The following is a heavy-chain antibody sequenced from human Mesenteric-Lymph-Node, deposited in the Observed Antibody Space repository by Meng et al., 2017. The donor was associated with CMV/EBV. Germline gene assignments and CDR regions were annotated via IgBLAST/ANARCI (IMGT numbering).Heavy chain of an antibody. CDR1: GYTFTTYA. Sequence: SVKVSCKASGYTFTTYALHWARQAPGQRLECMGWINAGDGDTKYSQKFQGRVTFTRDTSASTAYMELSSLRSEDTAVYYCARGSYYPYWGQGTLVTVSS. J-gene: IGHJ4*02. CDR3: ARGSYYPY. V-gene: IGHV1-3*01. CDR2: INAGDGDT. D-gene: IGHD3-10*01.